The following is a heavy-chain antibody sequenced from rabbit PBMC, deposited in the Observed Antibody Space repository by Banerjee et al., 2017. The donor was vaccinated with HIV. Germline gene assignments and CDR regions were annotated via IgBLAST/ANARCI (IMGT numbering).Heavy chain of an antibody. CDR3: ARGLVAGVLDL. D-gene: IGHD3-3*01. V-gene: IGHV1S43*01. CDR2: IYPTYGAT. J-gene: IGHJ4*01. Sequence: QEHLVESGGGLVTLGGSLKLTCKASGIDFSRSFWISWVRQTPGKRLEWIGCIYPTYGATDYANWVNGRFTISLDTAQNTVFLQMTSLTAADTATYFCARGLVAGVLDLWGPGTLVTVS. CDR1: GIDFSRSFW.